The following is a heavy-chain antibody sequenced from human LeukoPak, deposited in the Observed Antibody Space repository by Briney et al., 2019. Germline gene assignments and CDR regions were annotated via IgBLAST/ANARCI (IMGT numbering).Heavy chain of an antibody. CDR3: ARGGPVMVRGVPSAFDI. CDR2: IYYSGST. J-gene: IGHJ3*02. V-gene: IGHV4-59*08. CDR1: GGSISSYY. D-gene: IGHD3-10*01. Sequence: SETLSLTCTVSGGSISSYYWSWIRQPPGKGLEWIGYIYYSGSTNYNPSLKSRVTISVDTSKNQFSLKLSSVTAADTAVYYCARGGPVMVRGVPSAFDIWGQGTMVTVSS.